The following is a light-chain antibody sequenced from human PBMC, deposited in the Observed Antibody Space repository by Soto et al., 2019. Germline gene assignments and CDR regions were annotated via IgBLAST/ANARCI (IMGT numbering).Light chain of an antibody. CDR2: GAS. CDR1: QDIRSS. J-gene: IGKJ4*01. Sequence: EMTQSPATLSVSPGERVTLSCRASQDIRSSLAWYQQKPGQAPRLLIYGASIRATGVPATFSGSGSGTEFTLSISSLQSEHLGVYYCQQDSSWPLTFGGGTKVDIK. CDR3: QQDSSWPLT. V-gene: IGKV3-15*01.